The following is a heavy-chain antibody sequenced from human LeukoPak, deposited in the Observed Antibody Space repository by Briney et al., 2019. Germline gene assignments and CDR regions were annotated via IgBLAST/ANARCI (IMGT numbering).Heavy chain of an antibody. CDR1: GGSISSGSYY. D-gene: IGHD3-22*01. CDR2: IYYSGST. CDR3: ARDRALYYYDSSGYEVKYYYYYMDV. V-gene: IGHV4-61*01. J-gene: IGHJ6*03. Sequence: SETLSLTCTVSGGSISSGSYYWRWIRQPPGKGLEWIGYIYYSGSTHYNPSLKSRVTISVDTSKNQFSLKLSSVTAADTAVYYCARDRALYYYDSSGYEVKYYYYYMDVWGKGTTVTVSS.